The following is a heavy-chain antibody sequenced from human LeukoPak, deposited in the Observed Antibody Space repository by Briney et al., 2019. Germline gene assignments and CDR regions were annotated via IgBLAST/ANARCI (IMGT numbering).Heavy chain of an antibody. CDR1: GFTFSICA. CDR2: ISYDGSNK. J-gene: IGHJ4*02. V-gene: IGHV3-30-3*01. Sequence: PGGCLRLSCAASGFTFSICALHWVRQAPSKGLEWVAVISYDGSNKYYTDSVKGRFTISRDNSKNTLYLQMNSLRAEDTAVYYCASSPYYYDRSGYYGAPSFDYWGQGTLVTVSS. D-gene: IGHD3-22*01. CDR3: ASSPYYYDRSGYYGAPSFDY.